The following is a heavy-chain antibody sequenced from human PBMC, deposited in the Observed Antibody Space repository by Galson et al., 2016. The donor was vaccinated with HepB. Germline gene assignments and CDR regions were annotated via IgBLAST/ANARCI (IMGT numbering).Heavy chain of an antibody. J-gene: IGHJ5*02. D-gene: IGHD2-8*01. CDR1: GGSVNSRTSY. CDR2: IYYSGST. CDR3: ARGVSPNSFDP. V-gene: IGHV4-31*03. Sequence: TLSLTCSVSGGSVNSRTSYWNWIRQHPAKGLEWIGYIYYSGSTYYNPSLKSRVTISVDKSKNQFSLKLNSVTAADTAVYYCARGVSPNSFDPWGQGTLVTVSS.